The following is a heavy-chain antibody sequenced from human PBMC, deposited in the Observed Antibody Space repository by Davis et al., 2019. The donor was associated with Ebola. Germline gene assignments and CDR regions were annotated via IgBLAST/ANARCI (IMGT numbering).Heavy chain of an antibody. CDR3: ARATGGYGAFSK. D-gene: IGHD1-26*01. CDR2: INHSGST. Sequence: MPSETLSLTCAVYGGSFSGYYWSWIRQPPGKGLEWIGEINHSGSTNYNPSLKSRVTISVDTSKNQFSLKLSSVTAADTAVYYCARATGGYGAFSKWGQGTLVTVSS. J-gene: IGHJ4*02. V-gene: IGHV4-34*01. CDR1: GGSFSGYY.